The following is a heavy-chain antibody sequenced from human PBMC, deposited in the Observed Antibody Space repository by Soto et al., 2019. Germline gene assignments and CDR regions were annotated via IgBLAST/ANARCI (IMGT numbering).Heavy chain of an antibody. V-gene: IGHV3-74*01. CDR2: INSDGSST. CDR3: ASIVVVAATRYHDAFDI. D-gene: IGHD2-15*01. J-gene: IGHJ3*02. CDR1: GFTFSSYW. Sequence: GGSLRLSCAASGFTFSSYWMHWVRQAPGKGLVWVSRINSDGSSTSYADSVKGRFTISRDNAKNTLYLQMNSLRAEDTAVYYCASIVVVAATRYHDAFDIWGQGTMVT.